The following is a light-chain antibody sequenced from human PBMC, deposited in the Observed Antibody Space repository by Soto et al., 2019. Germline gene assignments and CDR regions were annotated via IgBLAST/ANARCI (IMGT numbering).Light chain of an antibody. CDR2: GAS. Sequence: AIQMPQSPSSLSASVGDRVTITCRASQDIRKDLAWYQQKPGKAPQILIYGASTLQTGVASRFSGSGSATDFTLTISSLQSEDYAVYFCQQYIRWPLTFGGGTKVDIK. CDR1: QDIRKD. V-gene: IGKV1-6*01. J-gene: IGKJ4*01. CDR3: QQYIRWPLT.